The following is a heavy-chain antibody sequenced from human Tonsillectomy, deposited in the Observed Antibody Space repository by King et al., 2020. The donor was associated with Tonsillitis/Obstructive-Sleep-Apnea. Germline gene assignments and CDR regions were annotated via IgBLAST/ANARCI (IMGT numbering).Heavy chain of an antibody. CDR2: ISGSGDNT. Sequence: VQLVESGGGLVQPGGSLRLSCAASGFTFSSYAMSWVRQAPGKGLEWVAAISGSGDNTYYADSVKGRFTISRDNSKNTLYLQMNSLRAEDTAVYYCAKEGPSVSRGNCYYYYGMDVWGQGTTVTVSS. D-gene: IGHD2-2*01. CDR1: GFTFSSYA. J-gene: IGHJ6*01. V-gene: IGHV3-23*04. CDR3: AKEGPSVSRGNCYYYYGMDV.